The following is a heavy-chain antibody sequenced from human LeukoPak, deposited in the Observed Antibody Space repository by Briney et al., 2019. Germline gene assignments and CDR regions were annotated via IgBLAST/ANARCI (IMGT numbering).Heavy chain of an antibody. CDR1: GGSFSGYY. CDR2: INHSGST. Sequence: PSETLSLTCAVYGGSFSGYYWSWIRQAPGKGLEWIGEINHSGSTNYNPSLESRVTISVDTSKNQFSLKLSSVTAADTAVYYCATEPGYCSGGRCYGGWFDPWGQGTLVTVSS. V-gene: IGHV4-34*01. J-gene: IGHJ5*02. D-gene: IGHD2-15*01. CDR3: ATEPGYCSGGRCYGGWFDP.